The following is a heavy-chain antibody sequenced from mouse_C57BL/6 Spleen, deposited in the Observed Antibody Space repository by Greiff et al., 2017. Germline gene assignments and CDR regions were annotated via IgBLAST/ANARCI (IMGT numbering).Heavy chain of an antibody. CDR1: GFTFSDYY. D-gene: IGHD2-5*01. V-gene: IGHV5-12*01. CDR3: ARHSNDVAY. CDR2: ISNGGGST. Sequence: EVQRVESGGGLVQPGGSLKLSCAATGFTFSDYYMYWVRQTPETRLEWVAYISNGGGSTYYPDTVKGRFTISRDNAKNTLYLQMSRLKSEDTAMYYCARHSNDVAYWGQGTLVTVSA. J-gene: IGHJ3*01.